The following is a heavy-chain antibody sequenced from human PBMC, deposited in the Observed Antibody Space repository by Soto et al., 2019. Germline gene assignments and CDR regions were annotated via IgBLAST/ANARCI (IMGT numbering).Heavy chain of an antibody. CDR1: GYSFTSYW. D-gene: IGHD3-22*01. Sequence: PGESLKISCKGAGYSFTSYWIVWVRQMPGKGLEWMGIIYPGDSDTRYSPSFQGQVTISADKSISTAYLQWSSLKASDTAMYYCARSYYYDPNYYYYGMDVWGQGTMVTVSS. CDR2: IYPGDSDT. V-gene: IGHV5-51*01. CDR3: ARSYYYDPNYYYYGMDV. J-gene: IGHJ6*02.